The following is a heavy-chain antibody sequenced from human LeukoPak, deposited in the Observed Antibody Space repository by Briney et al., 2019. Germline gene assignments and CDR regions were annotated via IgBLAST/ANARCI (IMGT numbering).Heavy chain of an antibody. CDR3: AKQTSSNTPRGHMDV. Sequence: GGSLRLSCAASGFTVSSNYMSWVRQAPGKGLEWVSVIYSGGSTYYADSVKGRFTISRDSSKNTLYLQMNSLRAEDTAVYYCAKQTSSNTPRGHMDVWGKGTTVTVSS. J-gene: IGHJ6*03. CDR2: IYSGGST. CDR1: GFTVSSNY. D-gene: IGHD2-15*01. V-gene: IGHV3-66*04.